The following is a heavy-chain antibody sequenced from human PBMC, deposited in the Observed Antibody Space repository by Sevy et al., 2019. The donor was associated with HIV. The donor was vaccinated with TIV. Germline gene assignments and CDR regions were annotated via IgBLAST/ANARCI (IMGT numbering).Heavy chain of an antibody. Sequence: GGSLRLSCAASGLTFSTYGMHWVRQAPGKGLEWVAVISKDGNIQYYADSVKGRFTVSRDNSKNTLYLQMNSLRAEDSAVYYCAKDQGGYNYAPGYWGQGTLVTVSS. CDR3: AKDQGGYNYAPGY. CDR2: ISKDGNIQ. J-gene: IGHJ4*02. CDR1: GLTFSTYG. D-gene: IGHD5-18*01. V-gene: IGHV3-30*18.